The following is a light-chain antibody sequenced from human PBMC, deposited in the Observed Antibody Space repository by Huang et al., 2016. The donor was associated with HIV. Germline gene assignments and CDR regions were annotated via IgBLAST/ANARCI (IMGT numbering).Light chain of an antibody. Sequence: EIVLTQSPATLSVSPGKRATLSCTTSQTVRNNMAWYQQKPGQAPRLLGRGASTRATGIPARFSGSGSGTEFTLTITSLQSEDFAVYYCQHHKDWPWTFGQGTRVDIK. CDR2: GAS. CDR1: QTVRNN. J-gene: IGKJ1*01. CDR3: QHHKDWPWT. V-gene: IGKV3-15*01.